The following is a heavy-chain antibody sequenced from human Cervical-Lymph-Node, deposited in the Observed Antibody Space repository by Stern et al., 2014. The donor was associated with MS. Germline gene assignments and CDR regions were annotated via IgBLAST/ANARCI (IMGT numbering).Heavy chain of an antibody. J-gene: IGHJ4*02. D-gene: IGHD2-15*01. Sequence: QLQLQESGPGLVKPSETLSLTCTVSGGSLRSYYWNWIRQDPGKGLEWLGVIYHTGSVNYNPSLSSRVAMSVDTSKNQFSLTVSSVTAADTAVYYCAREGEYCSGSRCYPFLDYWGQGTLVTVSS. CDR1: GGSLRSYY. V-gene: IGHV4-59*01. CDR3: AREGEYCSGSRCYPFLDY. CDR2: IYHTGSV.